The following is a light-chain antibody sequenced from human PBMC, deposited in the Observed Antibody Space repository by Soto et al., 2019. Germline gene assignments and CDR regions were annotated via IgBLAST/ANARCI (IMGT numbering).Light chain of an antibody. CDR1: SSDIGRYNY. CDR2: DVS. V-gene: IGLV2-14*03. J-gene: IGLJ2*01. CDR3: GSYTSSDTMI. Sequence: QSALTQPASVSGSPGQSITISCTGTSSDIGRYNYVSWYQHSPGKAPKLIIYDVSDRPSGVSNRFSGSKSGTTASLTISGLQAEEEADYYCGSYTSSDTMIFGGGTQLTVL.